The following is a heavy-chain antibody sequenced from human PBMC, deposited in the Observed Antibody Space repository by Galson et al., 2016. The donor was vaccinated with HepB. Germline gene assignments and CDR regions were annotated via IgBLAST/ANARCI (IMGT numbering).Heavy chain of an antibody. Sequence: SLRLSCAASGFTFSDYGMHWVRQAPGKGLEWVALIWYDGSNKNYGSSVKGRFTISRDNSKNTLYLQMNSLRAEDTAVYHCARDLISGSLDYWGQGTLVTVS. CDR2: IWYDGSNK. CDR3: ARDLISGSLDY. CDR1: GFTFSDYG. J-gene: IGHJ4*02. D-gene: IGHD6-13*01. V-gene: IGHV3-33*01.